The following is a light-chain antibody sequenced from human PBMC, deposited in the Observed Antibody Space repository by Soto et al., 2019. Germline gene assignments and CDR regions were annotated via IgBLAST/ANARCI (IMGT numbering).Light chain of an antibody. CDR1: SSDVGGYNY. V-gene: IGLV2-14*01. J-gene: IGLJ2*01. Sequence: QSVLTQPASVSGSPGQSITISCTGTSSDVGGYNYVSWYQQHPGKAPKLMIYEVSNWPSGVSNRFSGSKSGNTASLTISGLQAEDEADYYCSSSTSSDTLLFGGGTKLTVL. CDR3: SSSTSSDTLL. CDR2: EVS.